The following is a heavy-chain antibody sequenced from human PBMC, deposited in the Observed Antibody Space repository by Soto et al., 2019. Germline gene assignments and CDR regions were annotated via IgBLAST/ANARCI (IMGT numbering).Heavy chain of an antibody. D-gene: IGHD4-17*01. CDR3: ARDDYPYGMDV. J-gene: IGHJ6*02. CDR2: IYYSGST. Sequence: QVQLQESGPGLVKPSETLSLTCTVSGGSISSYYWSWIRQPPGKGLEWIGYIYYSGSTNYNPSLKSRVTISVDTSKNQFSLKLSSVTAADTAVYYCARDDYPYGMDVWGQGTTVTVSS. V-gene: IGHV4-59*01. CDR1: GGSISSYY.